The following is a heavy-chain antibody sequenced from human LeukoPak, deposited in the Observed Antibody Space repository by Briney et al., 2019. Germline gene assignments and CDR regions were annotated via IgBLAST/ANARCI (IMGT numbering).Heavy chain of an antibody. CDR3: ARTYGDYDDAFDV. V-gene: IGHV4-39*01. Sequence: SETLSLTCTVSGGSISSTTYYWGWIRQPPGKGLEWIGSIYYSGSTYNNPSLKSRVTIFVDTSKNQFSLKLSSVTATDTAVYYCARTYGDYDDAFDVWGQGTMVTVSS. CDR2: IYYSGST. CDR1: GGSISSTTYY. D-gene: IGHD4-17*01. J-gene: IGHJ3*01.